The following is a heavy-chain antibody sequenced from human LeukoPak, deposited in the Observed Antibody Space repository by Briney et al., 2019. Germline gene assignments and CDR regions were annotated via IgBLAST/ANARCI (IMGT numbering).Heavy chain of an antibody. J-gene: IGHJ6*02. D-gene: IGHD3-16*01. CDR2: ISYDGSNK. Sequence: GGSLRLSCAASGFTFSSYGMHWVRQAPGKGLEWVAVISYDGSNKYYANSVKGRFTISREHSKNTLYLQMDSLRAEDTAVYYCARDLGVPADPYYYSGMDVWGQGTTVTVSS. CDR1: GFTFSSYG. CDR3: ARDLGVPADPYYYSGMDV. V-gene: IGHV3-30*03.